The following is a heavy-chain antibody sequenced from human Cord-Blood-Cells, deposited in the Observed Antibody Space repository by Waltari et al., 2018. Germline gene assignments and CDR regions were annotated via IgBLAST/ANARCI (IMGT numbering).Heavy chain of an antibody. CDR2: ISAYNGNT. J-gene: IGHJ6*02. D-gene: IGHD3-3*01. CDR1: GYAFTSSG. CDR3: ARDQGFWSGLRLYYYYGMDV. V-gene: IGHV1-18*01. Sequence: QVQLVQSGAEVKKPGASVKVPCKASGYAFTSSGISWVRPAPGPGLAWMGGISAYNGNTNYAQKLQGRVTMTTDTSTSTAYMELRSLRSDDTAVYYCARDQGFWSGLRLYYYYGMDVWGQGTTVTVSS.